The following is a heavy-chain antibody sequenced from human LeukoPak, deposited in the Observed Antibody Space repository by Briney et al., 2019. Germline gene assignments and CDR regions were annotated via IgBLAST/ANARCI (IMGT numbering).Heavy chain of an antibody. D-gene: IGHD2-2*02. Sequence: GGSLRLSCAASGFTFSSYAMSWVRQAPGKGLEWVSAIGGSGGSTYYADSVKGRFTISRDNSKNTLYLQMNSLRAEDTAVYYCARVVVPAAISYWGQGTLVTVSS. V-gene: IGHV3-23*01. CDR1: GFTFSSYA. J-gene: IGHJ4*02. CDR3: ARVVVPAAISY. CDR2: IGGSGGST.